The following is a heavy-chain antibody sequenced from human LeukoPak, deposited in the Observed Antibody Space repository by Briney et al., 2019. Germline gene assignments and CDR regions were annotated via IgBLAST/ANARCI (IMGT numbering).Heavy chain of an antibody. Sequence: GGSLRLSCAASGFTFNSYWMSWVRRAPGKGLEWVAKISQDGSEKSYVDSVKGRFTISRDNAKNSLDLQMNSLRVEDTAVYYCARGGWGPDYWGQGTLVIVSS. CDR2: ISQDGSEK. J-gene: IGHJ4*02. CDR3: ARGGWGPDY. V-gene: IGHV3-7*05. CDR1: GFTFNSYW. D-gene: IGHD6-19*01.